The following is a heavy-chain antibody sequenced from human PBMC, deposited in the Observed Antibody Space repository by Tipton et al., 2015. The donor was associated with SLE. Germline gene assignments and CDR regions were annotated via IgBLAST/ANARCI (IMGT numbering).Heavy chain of an antibody. CDR1: GGSISSSSYY. Sequence: TLSLTCTVSGGSISSSSYYWGWIRQPPGKGLEWIGSIYYSGSTYYNPSLKSRVTISVDTSKNQFSLKLSSVTAADTAVCYCARGAGSSGDFDYWGQGTLVTVSS. D-gene: IGHD2-15*01. J-gene: IGHJ4*02. V-gene: IGHV4-39*07. CDR3: ARGAGSSGDFDY. CDR2: IYYSGST.